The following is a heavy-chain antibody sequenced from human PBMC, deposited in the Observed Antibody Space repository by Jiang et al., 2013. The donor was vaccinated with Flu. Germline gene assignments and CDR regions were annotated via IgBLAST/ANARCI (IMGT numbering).Heavy chain of an antibody. J-gene: IGHJ4*02. CDR2: VYYSGST. Sequence: GSGLVKPSETLSLTCTVSGGSISSSSHYWGWIRQPPGKGLEWIGSVYYSGSTYYKPSLKSRVTISVDTSKNQFSLKMSSVTAADTAVYYCARRGYNYGLDYWGQGTLVTVSS. V-gene: IGHV4-39*01. CDR1: GGSISSSSHY. CDR3: ARRGYNYGLDY. D-gene: IGHD5-18*01.